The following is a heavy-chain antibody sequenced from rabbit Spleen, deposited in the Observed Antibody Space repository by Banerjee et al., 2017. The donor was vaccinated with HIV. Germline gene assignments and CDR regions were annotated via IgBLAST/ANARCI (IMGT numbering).Heavy chain of an antibody. D-gene: IGHD3-1*01. CDR2: IYTGSGKH. Sequence: QEQLVESGGGLVKPGASLTLPGPASGFSFSTSYDMCWVRQAPGKGLEWIGFIYTGSGKHSSASWAKGRFSTSKTSSTTVTLLMTSLTAADTATNFFSRDSVSYYFIDGYLDLWGPGTLVTVS. V-gene: IGHV1S45*01. CDR3: SRDSVSYYFIDGYLDL. CDR1: GFSFSTSYD. J-gene: IGHJ4*01.